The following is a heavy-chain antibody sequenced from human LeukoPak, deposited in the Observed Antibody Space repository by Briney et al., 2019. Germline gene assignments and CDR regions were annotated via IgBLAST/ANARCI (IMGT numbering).Heavy chain of an antibody. D-gene: IGHD2-15*01. CDR2: IKQDGSEK. V-gene: IGHV3-7*01. CDR1: GFTFSSYW. CDR3: ARDRYVVVAATLDY. J-gene: IGHJ4*02. Sequence: PGGSLRLSCAASGFTFSSYWMSWVRQAPGKGLEWVANIKQDGSEKYYVDSVKGRFTISRDNAKNSLYLQMNSLRAEDTAVYYCARDRYVVVAATLDYWGQGTLVTVSS.